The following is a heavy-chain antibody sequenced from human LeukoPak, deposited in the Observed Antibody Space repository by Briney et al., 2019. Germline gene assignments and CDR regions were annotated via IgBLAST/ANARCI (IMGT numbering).Heavy chain of an antibody. CDR3: AREGRRIAAAGRGWFDP. V-gene: IGHV1-2*02. Sequence: ALVKVSCKASGYTFTGYYMHWVRQAPGQGLEWMGWINPNSGGTNYAQKFQGRVTMTRDTSISTAYMELSRLRSDDTAVYYCAREGRRIAAAGRGWFDPWGQGTLVTVSS. J-gene: IGHJ5*02. CDR2: INPNSGGT. D-gene: IGHD6-13*01. CDR1: GYTFTGYY.